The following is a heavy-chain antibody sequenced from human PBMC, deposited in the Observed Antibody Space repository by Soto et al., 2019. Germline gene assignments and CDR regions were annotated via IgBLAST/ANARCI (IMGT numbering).Heavy chain of an antibody. Sequence: QITLKESGPTLVKPTQTLTLTCTFSGFSLTTRGVGVGWIRQPPGKGLEWLALIYWDDDEGYSPSLKSRLTINKDTYKNQVVHTITNMYPVDTATYYCARSPRGFSYYFDYWGQGTLVTVSS. J-gene: IGHJ4*02. CDR2: IYWDDDE. D-gene: IGHD3-10*01. CDR1: GFSLTTRGVG. CDR3: ARSPRGFSYYFDY. V-gene: IGHV2-5*02.